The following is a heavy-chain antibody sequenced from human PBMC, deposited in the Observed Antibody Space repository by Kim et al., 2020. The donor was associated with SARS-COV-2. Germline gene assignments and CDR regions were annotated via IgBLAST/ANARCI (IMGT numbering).Heavy chain of an antibody. V-gene: IGHV3-30-3*01. CDR2: ISYDGSNK. Sequence: GGSLRLSCAASGFTFSSYAMHWVRQAPGKGLEWVSVISYDGSNKYYADSVKGRFTISRDNSKNTLYLQMNSLRAEDTALYYCAREGSSYYFDYWGQGTLVTVSS. CDR3: AREGSSYYFDY. D-gene: IGHD6-6*01. CDR1: GFTFSSYA. J-gene: IGHJ4*02.